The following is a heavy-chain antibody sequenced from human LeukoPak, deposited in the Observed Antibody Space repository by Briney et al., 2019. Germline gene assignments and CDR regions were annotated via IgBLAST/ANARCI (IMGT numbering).Heavy chain of an antibody. CDR2: IKQDGGEK. Sequence: GGSLRLSCAASGFTFSSYWMSWVRQAPGKGLEWVANIKQDGGEKYYVDSVKGRFTISRDNAENSLFLQMNSLRAEDTAVYYCTRLGGSYYTYWGQGTLVTVSS. CDR1: GFTFSSYW. V-gene: IGHV3-7*01. CDR3: TRLGGSYYTY. D-gene: IGHD1-26*01. J-gene: IGHJ4*02.